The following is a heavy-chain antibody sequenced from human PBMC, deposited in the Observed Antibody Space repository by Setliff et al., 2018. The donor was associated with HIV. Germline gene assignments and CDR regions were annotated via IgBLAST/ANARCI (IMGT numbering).Heavy chain of an antibody. D-gene: IGHD3-16*02. CDR2: IHHTGST. CDR3: ARGRFVGFDY. CDR1: RGSISTTNW. V-gene: IGHV4-4*02. Sequence: KPSETLSLTCAVSRGSISTTNWWSWVRQSPGKGLEWIGEIHHTGSTNYNPSLQSRVTMSVDTSKNQFSLNLTSVTAADTAVYYCARGRFVGFDYWGQGTLVTVSS. J-gene: IGHJ4*02.